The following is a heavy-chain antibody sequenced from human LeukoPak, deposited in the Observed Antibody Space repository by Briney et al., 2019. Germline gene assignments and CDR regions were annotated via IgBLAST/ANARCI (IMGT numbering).Heavy chain of an antibody. V-gene: IGHV5-51*01. J-gene: IGHJ2*01. CDR3: VIRTASMEYLEL. CDR2: IYPGDSDT. D-gene: IGHD2/OR15-2a*01. Sequence: PGESLKISGQASGYSFTTFKIAWVRQMPGKGLEWMGTIYPGDSDTRYSPSFQGQVTISADKSTSAASLQWSRLQASDTAIYYRVIRTASMEYLELWGRGTLVTVSS. CDR1: GYSFTTFK.